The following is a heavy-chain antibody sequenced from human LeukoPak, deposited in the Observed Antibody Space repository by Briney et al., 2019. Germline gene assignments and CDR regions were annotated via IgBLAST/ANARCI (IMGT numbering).Heavy chain of an antibody. J-gene: IGHJ6*03. CDR1: GFRFDGYG. CDR3: ARLRGAQFYFYYYMDV. CDR2: INWDGDSI. Sequence: GGSLRLSCAASGFRFDGYGMSWVRHPPGKGLEWVSGINWDGDSIGYAESVKGRFTITRDNDKNSLYLQMNSLRAEDTALYYCARLRGAQFYFYYYMDVWGKGTTVTVSS. D-gene: IGHD5-24*01. V-gene: IGHV3-20*04.